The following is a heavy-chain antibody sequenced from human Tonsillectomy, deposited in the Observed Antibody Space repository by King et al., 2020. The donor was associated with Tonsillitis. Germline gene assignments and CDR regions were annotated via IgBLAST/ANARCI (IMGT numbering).Heavy chain of an antibody. CDR2: ISSSGSTI. V-gene: IGHV3-48*03. J-gene: IGHJ3*01. D-gene: IGHD5-18*01. CDR1: GFTFSSYE. Sequence: VQLVESGGGLVQPGGSLRLSCAASGFTFSSYEMNWVRQAPGKGLEWVSYISSSGSTIYYADSVKGRFTISRDNAKNSLYLQMNSLRAEDTAVYYCAREQGGYSWRVVFDFWAQGKLPPVSS. CDR3: AREQGGYSWRVVFDF.